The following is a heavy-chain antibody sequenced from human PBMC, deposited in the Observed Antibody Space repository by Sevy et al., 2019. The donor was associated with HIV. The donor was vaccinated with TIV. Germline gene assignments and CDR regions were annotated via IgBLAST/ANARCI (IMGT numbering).Heavy chain of an antibody. V-gene: IGHV3-21*01. CDR2: ISSSSSYI. D-gene: IGHD6-13*01. J-gene: IGHJ6*02. Sequence: GGSLRLSCAASGFTFSSYSMNWVRQAPGKGLEWVSSISSSSSYIYYADSVKGRFTISRDNAKNSLYLQMNSLRAEDTGVYYCASGDSGSWYGTGVYYYYGMDVWGQGTTVTVSS. CDR1: GFTFSSYS. CDR3: ASGDSGSWYGTGVYYYYGMDV.